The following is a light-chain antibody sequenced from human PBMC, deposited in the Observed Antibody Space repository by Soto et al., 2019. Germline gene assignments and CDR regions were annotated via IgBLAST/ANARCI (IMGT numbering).Light chain of an antibody. CDR3: QKYSNAPWT. CDR2: GAY. Sequence: DIQMTQSPSSLSASVGDRVSITCRARQYIDDYVAWYQQKPGTPPKLLIFGAYMLQSVVPSRVSGTGSGTEFILTISSLQPEDVETYYCQKYSNAPWTFGQGTKL. CDR1: QYIDDY. V-gene: IGKV1-27*01. J-gene: IGKJ1*01.